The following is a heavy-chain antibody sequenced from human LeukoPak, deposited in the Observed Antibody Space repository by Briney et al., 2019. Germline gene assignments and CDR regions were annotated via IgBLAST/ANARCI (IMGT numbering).Heavy chain of an antibody. CDR3: ARGGKVVPAAIRDY. D-gene: IGHD2-2*02. J-gene: IGHJ4*02. V-gene: IGHV3-30-3*01. CDR2: ISYDGSNK. CDR1: GFTFSSYA. Sequence: GGSLRLSCAASGFTFSSYAMHWVRQAPGKGLEWVAVISYDGSNKYYADSVKGRFTISRDNSKNTLYLQMNSLRAEDTAVYYCARGGKVVPAAIRDYWGQGTLVTVSS.